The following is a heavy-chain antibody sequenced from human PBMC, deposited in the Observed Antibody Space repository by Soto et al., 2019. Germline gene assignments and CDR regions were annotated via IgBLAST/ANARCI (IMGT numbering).Heavy chain of an antibody. J-gene: IGHJ4*02. CDR2: INSDGSRT. V-gene: IGHV3-74*01. D-gene: IGHD3-22*01. CDR1: GFTFSSYW. Sequence: PGGSLRLSCAASGFTFSSYWMQWVRQAPGEGLVWVSRINSDGSRTTYADSVKGRFTISRGNAKNTLYLQMNGLRAEDTAVYYCARVHNYYDSTGPLGYWGLGTLVTVSS. CDR3: ARVHNYYDSTGPLGY.